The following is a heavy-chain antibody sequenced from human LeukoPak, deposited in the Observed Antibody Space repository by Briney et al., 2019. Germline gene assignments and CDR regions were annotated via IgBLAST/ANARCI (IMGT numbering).Heavy chain of an antibody. J-gene: IGHJ4*02. CDR2: ISSSGGTI. CDR3: ARDLRASIAARPAY. CDR1: GFTFSSYE. D-gene: IGHD6-6*01. Sequence: GGSLRLSCAASGFTFSSYEMNWVRQAPGKGLEWVSYISSSGGTIYYADSVKGRLTISRDNARKSLYLQMNSLRAEDTAVYYCARDLRASIAARPAYWGQGTLATVSS. V-gene: IGHV3-48*03.